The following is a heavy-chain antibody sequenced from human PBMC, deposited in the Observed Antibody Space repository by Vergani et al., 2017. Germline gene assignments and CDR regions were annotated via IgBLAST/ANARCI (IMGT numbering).Heavy chain of an antibody. V-gene: IGHV7-4-1*02. J-gene: IGHJ5*02. CDR3: VRTRSGSXTGGSCYSGCFDP. CDR1: GYTFSTYG. CDR2: INSNSGNP. D-gene: IGHD2-15*01. Sequence: QVQLVQSGAEVKKPGASVQVSCKASGYTFSTYGISWVRQAPGQGLEWMGWINSNSGNPTYAQGFKGRFVFSLDSSVSTSYLQINSLQPEDTAVYYCVRTRSGSXTGGSCYSGCFDPWGQGTLVTVSS.